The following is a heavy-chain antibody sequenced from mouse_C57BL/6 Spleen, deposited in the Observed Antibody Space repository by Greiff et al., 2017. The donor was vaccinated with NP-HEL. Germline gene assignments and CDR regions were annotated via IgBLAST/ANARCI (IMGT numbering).Heavy chain of an antibody. CDR2: ISSGSSTI. Sequence: DVQLQESGGGLVKPGGSLKLSCAASGFTFSDYGMHWVRQAPEKGLEWVAYISSGSSTIYYADTVKGRFTISRDNAKNTLFLQMTSLRSEDTAMYYCARTEVYDGYYYAMDYWGQGTSVTVSS. CDR3: ARTEVYDGYYYAMDY. D-gene: IGHD2-3*01. CDR1: GFTFSDYG. V-gene: IGHV5-17*01. J-gene: IGHJ4*01.